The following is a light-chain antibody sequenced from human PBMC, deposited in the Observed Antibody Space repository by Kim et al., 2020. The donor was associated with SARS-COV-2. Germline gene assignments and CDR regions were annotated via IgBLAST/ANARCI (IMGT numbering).Light chain of an antibody. J-gene: IGKJ4*01. Sequence: DIQMTQSPSTLSASVGDRVTITCRASQSISIWLAWYQQKPGKAPNRLIYKASSLESGVPSRFSGSGSGTEFTLTISSLQPDDFATYYCQQYNSYSFTFGGGTKVDIK. CDR2: KAS. CDR1: QSISIW. V-gene: IGKV1-5*03. CDR3: QQYNSYSFT.